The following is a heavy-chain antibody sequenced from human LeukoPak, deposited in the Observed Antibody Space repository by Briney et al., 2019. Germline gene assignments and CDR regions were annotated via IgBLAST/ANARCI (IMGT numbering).Heavy chain of an antibody. D-gene: IGHD4-17*01. CDR1: GGTXSSYT. Sequence: SVKVSCKASGGTXSSYTITWVRQAPGQGLEWMGGIVPIFATSRYAPKFQDRLTFTADASSNTAYMELSSLRSEDTAVYYCARDLLRDYGLSYSDFWGQGTLVTVSS. V-gene: IGHV1-69*01. CDR3: ARDLLRDYGLSYSDF. J-gene: IGHJ4*02. CDR2: IVPIFATS.